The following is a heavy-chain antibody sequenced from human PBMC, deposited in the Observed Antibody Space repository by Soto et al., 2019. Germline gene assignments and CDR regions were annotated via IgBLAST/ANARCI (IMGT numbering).Heavy chain of an antibody. V-gene: IGHV3-48*02. CDR2: ISSSTSTI. Sequence: EVQLVESGGGLVQPGGSLRLSFAASGLPFTSYSMNWVRQAPGKGLEWVSYISSSTSTIYYADSVKGRFTISRDNAKNSLYLQMNSLRDEDTAVYYCARDLRPNDYWGQGTLVTVSS. CDR1: GLPFTSYS. CDR3: ARDLRPNDY. J-gene: IGHJ4*02.